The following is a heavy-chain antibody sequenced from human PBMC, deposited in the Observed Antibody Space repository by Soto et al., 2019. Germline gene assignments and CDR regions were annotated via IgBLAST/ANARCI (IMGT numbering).Heavy chain of an antibody. Sequence: GESLKISCAASGLTVSSSYMSWVRQAPGKGLQWVSVIYSAGSTYYANSVKGRFTISRDISTNMVYLQMSSLTDEDTAVYYCAKALRYFDWLVRPWNAMDVWGQGTTVTVSS. CDR1: GLTVSSSY. V-gene: IGHV3-53*01. CDR3: AKALRYFDWLVRPWNAMDV. J-gene: IGHJ6*02. CDR2: IYSAGST. D-gene: IGHD3-9*01.